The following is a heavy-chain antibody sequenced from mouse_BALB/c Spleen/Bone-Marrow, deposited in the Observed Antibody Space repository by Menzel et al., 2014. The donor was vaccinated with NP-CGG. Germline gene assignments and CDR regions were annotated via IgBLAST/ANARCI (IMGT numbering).Heavy chain of an antibody. J-gene: IGHJ4*01. CDR1: GYTFXNYW. CDR3: AIHGEAMDY. Sequence: VKVVESGAELVRPGTSVKMSCKASGYTFXNYWIGWVKQRPGHGLEWIGDIYPGGGYTNYNEKFKGKATLTADTSSSTAYMQLSSLTSEDSAVYYCAIHGEAMDYWGQGTSVTVSS. CDR2: IYPGGGYT. V-gene: IGHV1-63*02.